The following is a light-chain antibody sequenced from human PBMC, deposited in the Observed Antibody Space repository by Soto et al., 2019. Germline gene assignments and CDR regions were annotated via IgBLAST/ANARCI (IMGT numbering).Light chain of an antibody. V-gene: IGLV1-40*01. CDR3: QTYDGSLSDYV. J-gene: IGLJ1*01. CDR2: NNY. Sequence: QSVLTQPPSVSGAPGQTVTISCTGRSSNIGAGFKVHWYQQLPETAPTLLIFNNYNRPSGVSDRFSGSNSGTSASLAITGLQASDEADYYCQTYDGSLSDYVFGTGTKVTVL. CDR1: SSNIGAGFK.